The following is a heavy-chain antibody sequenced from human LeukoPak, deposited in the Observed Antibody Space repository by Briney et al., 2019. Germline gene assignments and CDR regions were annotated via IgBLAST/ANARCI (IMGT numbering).Heavy chain of an antibody. CDR1: GFTFSSYA. V-gene: IGHV3-23*01. Sequence: GVPLRLLCTASGFTFSSYAVSWLRQSPGKGLVCVQHISGSGCSTYYADSVKGRLTISRENSKNPLYLQMNSLKAEETAVYYCAKDRRRGAVAEFDYWGEGTLVTVSS. D-gene: IGHD6-19*01. J-gene: IGHJ4*02. CDR3: AKDRRRGAVAEFDY. CDR2: ISGSGCST.